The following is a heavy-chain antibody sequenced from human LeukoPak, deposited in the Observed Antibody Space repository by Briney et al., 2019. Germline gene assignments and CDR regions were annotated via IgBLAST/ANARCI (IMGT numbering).Heavy chain of an antibody. CDR3: ARWGAAHSTEIDAFDI. V-gene: IGHV1-18*01. Sequence: ASVKVSCKASGYTFTSCGISWVRQAPGQGLEWMGWTSAYNGNTNYAQKLQGRVTMTTDTSTSTAYMELRSLRSDDTAVYYCARWGAAHSTEIDAFDIWGQGAMVTVSS. D-gene: IGHD2-21*02. CDR1: GYTFTSCG. J-gene: IGHJ3*02. CDR2: TSAYNGNT.